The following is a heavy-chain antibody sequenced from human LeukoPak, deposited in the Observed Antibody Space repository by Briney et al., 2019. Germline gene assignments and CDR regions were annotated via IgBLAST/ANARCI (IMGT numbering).Heavy chain of an antibody. D-gene: IGHD4-11*01. CDR3: ARLPVTVTPFDY. CDR1: GGSFTSYY. CDR2: IYSTGST. Sequence: SETLSLTCTVSGGSFTSYYWSWIRQPPGKGLEWIGYIYSTGSTNYNPSLKSRVAISVDRTKNQFSLKLISVTAADTAVYYCARLPVTVTPFDYWGQGNLVTVSS. V-gene: IGHV4-59*08. J-gene: IGHJ4*02.